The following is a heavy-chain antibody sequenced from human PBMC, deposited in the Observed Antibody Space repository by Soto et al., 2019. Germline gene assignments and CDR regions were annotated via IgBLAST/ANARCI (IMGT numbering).Heavy chain of an antibody. D-gene: IGHD3-10*01. Sequence: QVQLQQWGAGLLKPSATLSLTSAAYGGSFSGCYWRWIRQPPGKGLEWIGEINHSASTNYNPTFTIRVTKSVDTSKMQFCMKRTSVTAADTAVYYGARDGLSRVPDYWGQGTLVTVSS. V-gene: IGHV4-34*01. CDR2: INHSAST. CDR3: ARDGLSRVPDY. J-gene: IGHJ4*02. CDR1: GGSFSGCY.